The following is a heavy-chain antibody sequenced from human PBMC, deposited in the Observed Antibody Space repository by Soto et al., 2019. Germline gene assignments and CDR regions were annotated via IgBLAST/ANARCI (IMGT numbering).Heavy chain of an antibody. D-gene: IGHD5-12*01. CDR2: ISSSSTYK. CDR3: ARDERSVAVATVFGH. J-gene: IGHJ4*02. CDR1: GFSFSLYN. V-gene: IGHV3-21*01. Sequence: EVQLVESGGGLVKPGASLRLSCAASGFSFSLYNLTWVRQAPGKGLEWVSSISSSSTYKSYADSLKGRFTISRDNAKNSLYLQMNNLRVEDTAVYYCARDERSVAVATVFGHWGQGTRVTVSS.